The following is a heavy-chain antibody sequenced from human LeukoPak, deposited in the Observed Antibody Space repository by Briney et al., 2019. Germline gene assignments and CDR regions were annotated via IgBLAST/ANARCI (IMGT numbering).Heavy chain of an antibody. CDR3: ARDRSVGVLPAPPFDF. V-gene: IGHV4-38-2*02. D-gene: IGHD6-6*01. Sequence: SETLSLTCTVSGYSISSGYYWGWIRQPPGKGLEWIGSIYHSGSTYYNPSLKSRVTISVDTSKNQFSLKLSSVTAADTAVYYCARDRSVGVLPAPPFDFWGQGTLVTVSS. CDR1: GYSISSGYY. CDR2: IYHSGST. J-gene: IGHJ4*02.